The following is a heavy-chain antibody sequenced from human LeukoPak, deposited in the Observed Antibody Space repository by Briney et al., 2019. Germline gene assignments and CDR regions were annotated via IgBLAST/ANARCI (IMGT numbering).Heavy chain of an antibody. CDR3: AKGGGSDFFDY. V-gene: IGHV3-23*01. D-gene: IGHD5-12*01. CDR2: ISGSGGST. CDR1: GFTFSSYA. J-gene: IGHJ4*02. Sequence: PGGSLRLSCAASGFTFSSYAMSWVRQAPGKGLEWVSHISGSGGSTYYADSVKGRFTISRDNSKNTLYLQMNSLRSDDTAVYYCAKGGGSDFFDYWGQGTLVTVSS.